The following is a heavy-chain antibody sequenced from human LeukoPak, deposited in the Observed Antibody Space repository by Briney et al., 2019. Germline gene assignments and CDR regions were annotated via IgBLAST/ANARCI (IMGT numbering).Heavy chain of an antibody. CDR3: VREGFYFFDF. V-gene: IGHV3-7*01. J-gene: IGHJ4*01. CDR1: GFTFTNNF. Sequence: GGSLRLFCAASGFTFTNNFMSWVRQVPGKGLEWVANIKQDGSETTYADSVRGRFTIFRDNAKDSVYLQMNSLRAEDSATYYCVREGFYFFDFWGQGTLVTVSS. CDR2: IKQDGSET.